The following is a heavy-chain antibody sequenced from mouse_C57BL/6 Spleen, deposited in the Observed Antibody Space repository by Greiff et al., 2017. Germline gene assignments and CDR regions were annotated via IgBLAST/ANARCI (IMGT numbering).Heavy chain of an antibody. CDR2: INPNYGTT. CDR1: GYSFTDYN. V-gene: IGHV1-39*01. D-gene: IGHD1-1*01. J-gene: IGHJ4*01. CDR3: ARTYYYGSSYRGYYAMDY. Sequence: EVQGVESGPELVKPGASVKISCKASGYSFTDYNMNWVKQSNGKSLEWIGVINPNYGTTSYNQKFKGKATLTVDQSSSTAYMQLNSLTSEDSAVYYCARTYYYGSSYRGYYAMDYWGQGTSVTVSS.